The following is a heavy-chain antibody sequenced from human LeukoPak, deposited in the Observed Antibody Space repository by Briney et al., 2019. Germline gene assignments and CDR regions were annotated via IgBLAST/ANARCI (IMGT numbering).Heavy chain of an antibody. CDR1: GFTFSSYG. CDR2: ISSSSSSV. J-gene: IGHJ4*02. D-gene: IGHD3-10*01. Sequence: GGSLRLSCAASGFTFSSYGMNWVRQAPGKGLEWLSYISSSSSSVYYADSVMGRFTISRDNAKNSLYLQMNSLRAEDTAVYYCARELAGHYYGSGSFFDYWGQGTLVTVSS. V-gene: IGHV3-48*01. CDR3: ARELAGHYYGSGSFFDY.